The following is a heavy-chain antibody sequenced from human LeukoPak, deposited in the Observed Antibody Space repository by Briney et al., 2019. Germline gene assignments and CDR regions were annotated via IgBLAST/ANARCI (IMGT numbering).Heavy chain of an antibody. D-gene: IGHD2-2*01. CDR3: ARPGDCSSTTCSLYFQL. CDR2: INHSGST. V-gene: IGHV4-34*01. Sequence: PSETLSLTCAVSGGSFSGYYWSWIRQPPGKGLEWIGEINHSGSTSYNPSLKSRVTISVDTSKNQFSLKLTSVTAADTAVYYCARPGDCSSTTCSLYFQLWGQGTLVTVSS. J-gene: IGHJ1*01. CDR1: GGSFSGYY.